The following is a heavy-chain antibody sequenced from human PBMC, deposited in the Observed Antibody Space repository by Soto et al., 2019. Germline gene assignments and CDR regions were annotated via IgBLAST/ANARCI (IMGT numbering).Heavy chain of an antibody. V-gene: IGHV4-30-4*01. J-gene: IGHJ4*02. CDR2: VFYSGAT. D-gene: IGHD3-10*02. CDR1: GGPIKTVDYY. Sequence: PSETLSLTCNVSGGPIKTVDYYWNWIRQPPGKGLEWIGYVFYSGATNYSPSLKSRAAISMDTSKNQFSLSLTSVTAADTAVFYCATAGFSYVNLLFWGQGFRVTVSS. CDR3: ATAGFSYVNLLF.